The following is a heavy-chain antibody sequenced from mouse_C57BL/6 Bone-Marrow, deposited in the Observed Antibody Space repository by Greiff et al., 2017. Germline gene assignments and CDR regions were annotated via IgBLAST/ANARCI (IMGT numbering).Heavy chain of an antibody. V-gene: IGHV5-6*01. J-gene: IGHJ1*03. D-gene: IGHD1-1*01. CDR3: ASPYYGSSYVKYFDV. CDR1: GFTFSSYG. Sequence: EVKLVESGGDLVKPGGSLKLSCAASGFTFSSYGMSWVRQTPDKRLEWVATISSGGSYTYYPDSVKGRFTISRDNAKNTLYLQMSSLKSEDTAMYYCASPYYGSSYVKYFDVWGTGTTVTVSS. CDR2: ISSGGSYT.